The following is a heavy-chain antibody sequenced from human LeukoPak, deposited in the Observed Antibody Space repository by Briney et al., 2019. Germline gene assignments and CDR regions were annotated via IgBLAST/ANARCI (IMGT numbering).Heavy chain of an antibody. CDR3: ARDGRQANAFDI. Sequence: GASVKVSCKASGYTFTGYYIHWVRQAPGQGLEWMGRINPNSGGTNCAQKFQDRVTMTWDTSISTAYMELTRLRSDDTAVYYCARDGRQANAFDIWGQGTTVTVSS. V-gene: IGHV1-2*06. J-gene: IGHJ3*02. CDR2: INPNSGGT. D-gene: IGHD6-6*01. CDR1: GYTFTGYY.